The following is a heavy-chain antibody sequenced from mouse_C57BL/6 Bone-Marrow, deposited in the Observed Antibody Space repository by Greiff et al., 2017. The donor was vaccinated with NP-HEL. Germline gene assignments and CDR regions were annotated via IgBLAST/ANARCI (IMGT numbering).Heavy chain of an antibody. J-gene: IGHJ2*01. CDR1: GFTFSSYG. D-gene: IGHD2-1*01. CDR3: ARHYYRNYFDY. V-gene: IGHV5-6*01. Sequence: EVNLVESGGDLVKPGGSLKLSCAASGFTFSSYGMSWVRQTPDQRLEWVATISSGGSYTYYPDSVKGRFTISRDNAKNTLYLQMSSLKSEDTAMEYCARHYYRNYFDYWGQGTTLTVSS. CDR2: ISSGGSYT.